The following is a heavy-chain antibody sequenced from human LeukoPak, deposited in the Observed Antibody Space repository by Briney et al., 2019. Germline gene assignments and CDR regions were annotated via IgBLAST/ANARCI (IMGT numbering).Heavy chain of an antibody. CDR2: ISYDGSNK. J-gene: IGHJ4*02. CDR3: ASGRGPYYFDY. V-gene: IGHV3-30*04. CDR1: GFTFSSYA. Sequence: PGRSLRLSCAASGFTFSSYAMHWVRQAPGKGLEWVAVISYDGSNKYYADSVKGRFTISRDNSKNTLYLQMNSLRAEDTAGHYCASGRGPYYFDYWGQGTLVNVSS. D-gene: IGHD3-10*01.